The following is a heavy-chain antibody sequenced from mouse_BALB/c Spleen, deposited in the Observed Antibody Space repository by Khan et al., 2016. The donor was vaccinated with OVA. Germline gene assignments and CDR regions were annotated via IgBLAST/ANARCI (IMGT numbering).Heavy chain of an antibody. CDR2: IWGDGST. CDR3: ARAYYGNYREAMDY. D-gene: IGHD2-10*01. V-gene: IGHV2-6-7*01. Sequence: VQRVESGPGLVAPSQRLSITCTVSGFSLTGYGVNWVRQPPGKGLEWLGMIWGDGSTDYNSVLKSRLSISKDNSKSQIFLKMNSLQTDDTAGYYCARAYYGNYREAMDYWGQGTSVTVSS. CDR1: GFSLTGYG. J-gene: IGHJ4*01.